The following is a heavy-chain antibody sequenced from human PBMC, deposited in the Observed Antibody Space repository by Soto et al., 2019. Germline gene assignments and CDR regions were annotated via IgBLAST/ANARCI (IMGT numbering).Heavy chain of an antibody. V-gene: IGHV3-74*01. D-gene: IGHD6-19*01. Sequence: EVQLGESGGGLVQPGGSLRLSCAASGFTFSSYWMHWVRQAPGKGLVWVSRINSDGSSTSYADSVKGRFTISRDNAKNTLYLQMNSLRAEDTAVYYCAVAVAGPTAIGYWGQGTLVTVSS. CDR1: GFTFSSYW. CDR3: AVAVAGPTAIGY. CDR2: INSDGSST. J-gene: IGHJ4*02.